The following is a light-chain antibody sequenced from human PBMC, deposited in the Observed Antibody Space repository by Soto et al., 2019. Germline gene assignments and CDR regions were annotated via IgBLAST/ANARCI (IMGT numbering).Light chain of an antibody. CDR2: GAS. V-gene: IGKV3-15*01. CDR1: QSVNIN. CDR3: QQYGRSPWT. J-gene: IGKJ1*01. Sequence: EIVMTQSPATLSVSPGERATLSCRASQSVNINLAWYQQKPGQAPRLLIFGASSRANGIPARFSGSGSGTEFTLTISRLEPEDFAVYYCQQYGRSPWTFGQGTKVDI.